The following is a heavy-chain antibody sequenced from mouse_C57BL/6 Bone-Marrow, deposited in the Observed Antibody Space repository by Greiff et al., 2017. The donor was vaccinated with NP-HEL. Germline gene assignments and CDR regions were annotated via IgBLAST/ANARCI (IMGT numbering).Heavy chain of an antibody. D-gene: IGHD3-2*02. Sequence: EVKLVESGGGLVQSGRSLRLSCATSGFTFSDFYMEWVRQAPGKGLEWIAASRNKANDYTTEYSASVKGRFIVSRDTSQSIRYLQMNALRAEDTAICDCARALDSSGYPPFADWGQGTLVTVSA. CDR2: SRNKANDYTT. V-gene: IGHV7-1*01. CDR1: GFTFSDFY. CDR3: ARALDSSGYPPFAD. J-gene: IGHJ3*01.